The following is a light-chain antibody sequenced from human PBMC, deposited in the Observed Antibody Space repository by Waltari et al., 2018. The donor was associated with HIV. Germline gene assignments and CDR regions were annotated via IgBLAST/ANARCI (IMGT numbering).Light chain of an antibody. CDR1: SSTTGIND. J-gene: IGLJ3*02. CDR2: RNN. V-gene: IGLV1-47*01. Sequence: QSVLTQPPSTSGTPGQRVTISCSGSSSTTGINDVYCYQQRPGTAPKLLIYRNNQRPSGVPDRFSGSKSGTSASLAISGLRSEDEADYYCAAWDDSLSGWVFGGGTKLTVL. CDR3: AAWDDSLSGWV.